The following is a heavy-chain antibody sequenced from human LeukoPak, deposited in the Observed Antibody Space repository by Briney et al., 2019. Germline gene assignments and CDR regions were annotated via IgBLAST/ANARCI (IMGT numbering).Heavy chain of an antibody. V-gene: IGHV3-23*01. D-gene: IGHD1-1*01. CDR2: ISGSGGTT. CDR3: AKATQNDGTNDYFDY. J-gene: IGHJ4*02. Sequence: GGTLRLSCAASGLTVTTYGMSWVRQVPGKGLEWVSGISGSGGTTNYADSVKGRFTISRDNSKNTLYLQMNSLRAEDTAVYYCAKATQNDGTNDYFDYWGQGTLVTVSS. CDR1: GLTVTTYG.